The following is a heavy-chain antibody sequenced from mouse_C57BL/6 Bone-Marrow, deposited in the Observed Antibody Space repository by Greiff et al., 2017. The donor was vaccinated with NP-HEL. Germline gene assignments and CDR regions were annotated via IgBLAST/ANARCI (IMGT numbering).Heavy chain of an antibody. J-gene: IGHJ4*01. D-gene: IGHD2-1*01. CDR2: IYPGSGST. CDR3: AREWYHYAMDY. Sequence: VKLQESGAELVKPGASVKMSCKASGYTFTSYWITWVKQRPGQGLEWIGDIYPGSGSTNYNEKFKSKATLTVDTSSSTAYMQLSSLTSEDSAVYYCAREWYHYAMDYWGQGTSVTVSS. CDR1: GYTFTSYW. V-gene: IGHV1-55*01.